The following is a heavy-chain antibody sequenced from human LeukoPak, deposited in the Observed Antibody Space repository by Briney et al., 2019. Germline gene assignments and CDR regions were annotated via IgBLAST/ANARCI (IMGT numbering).Heavy chain of an antibody. D-gene: IGHD2-21*02. J-gene: IGHJ4*02. V-gene: IGHV3-23*01. CDR1: GFTFSSYA. CDR3: ARVNCGGDCYKYFDY. CDR2: ISGSGGST. Sequence: GGSLRLSCAASGFTFSSYAMSWVRQAPGKGLEWVLAISGSGGSTYYADSVKGRFTISRDNSKNTLYLQMNSLRAEDTAVYYCARVNCGGDCYKYFDYWGQGTLVTVSS.